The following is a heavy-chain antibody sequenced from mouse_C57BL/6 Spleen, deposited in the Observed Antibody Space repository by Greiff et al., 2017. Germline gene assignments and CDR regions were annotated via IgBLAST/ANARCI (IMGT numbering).Heavy chain of an antibody. Sequence: EVQLQQSGAELVRPGASVKLSCTASGFNIKDDYMHWVKQRPEQGLEWIGWIDPENGDTEYASKFQGKATITADTSSNTAYLQLSSLTSEDTAVYYCTTWFDGYYEAYWGQGTLVTVSA. V-gene: IGHV14-4*01. CDR1: GFNIKDDY. CDR3: TTWFDGYYEAY. CDR2: IDPENGDT. D-gene: IGHD2-3*01. J-gene: IGHJ3*01.